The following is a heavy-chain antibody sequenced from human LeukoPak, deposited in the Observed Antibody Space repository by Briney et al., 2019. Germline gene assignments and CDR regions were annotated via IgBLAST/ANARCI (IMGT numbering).Heavy chain of an antibody. CDR2: INPNSGDT. V-gene: IGHV1-2*02. CDR3: ARGGRTIFGVADY. Sequence: ASVKVSCKASGYTFTTYTMNWVRQAPGQGLEWMGWINPNSGDTNYAQKFQGRVTMTRDTSISTAYMELSRLRSDDTAVYYCARGGRTIFGVADYWGQGTLVTVSS. D-gene: IGHD3-3*01. CDR1: GYTFTTYT. J-gene: IGHJ4*02.